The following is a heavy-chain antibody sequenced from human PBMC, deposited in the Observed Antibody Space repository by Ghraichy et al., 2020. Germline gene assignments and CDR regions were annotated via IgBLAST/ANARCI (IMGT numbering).Heavy chain of an antibody. V-gene: IGHV3-74*03. Sequence: GGSLRLSCAASGFTFRSYWMHWVRRAPGRGLVWVARIKSDGSTTTYADYVKGQFTISRDNANNTLYLQMNNLRVEDTALYHCTRGLNDYYFDYWGQGALVTVSS. J-gene: IGHJ4*02. CDR1: GFTFRSYW. CDR2: IKSDGSTT. D-gene: IGHD2-21*02. CDR3: TRGLNDYYFDY.